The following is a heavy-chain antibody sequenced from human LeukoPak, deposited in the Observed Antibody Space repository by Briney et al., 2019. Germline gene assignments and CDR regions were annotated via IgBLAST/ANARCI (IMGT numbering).Heavy chain of an antibody. J-gene: IGHJ4*02. CDR3: AKSGWGSYRYFDY. CDR1: GFTFSSYA. D-gene: IGHD1-26*01. V-gene: IGHV3-23*01. Sequence: GGSLRLSCAASGFTFSSYAMSWVRQASGKGLEWVSAISGSGGSTYYADSVKGRFTISRDNSKNTLYLQMNSLRAEDTAVYYCAKSGWGSYRYFDYWGQGTLVTVSS. CDR2: ISGSGGST.